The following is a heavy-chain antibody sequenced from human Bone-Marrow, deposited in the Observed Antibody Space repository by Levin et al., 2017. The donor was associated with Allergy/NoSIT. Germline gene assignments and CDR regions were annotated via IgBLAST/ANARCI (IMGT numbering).Heavy chain of an antibody. CDR2: SDPEDGET. D-gene: IGHD1-20*01. Sequence: PGESLKISCKVSGDTLAELSIHWVRQAPGKGLEWMGGSDPEDGETMYAQKFQGRVTMTADTSTDTAYMELSSLRSEDTAVFYCVTDLTGTTDYWGQGTLVTVSS. J-gene: IGHJ4*02. CDR1: GDTLAELS. V-gene: IGHV1-24*01. CDR3: VTDLTGTTDY.